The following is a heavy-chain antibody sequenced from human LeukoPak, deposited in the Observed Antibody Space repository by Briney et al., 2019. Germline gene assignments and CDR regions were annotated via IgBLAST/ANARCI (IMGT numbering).Heavy chain of an antibody. Sequence: SETLSLTCTVSGASNTSSSYYWGWIRQPPGKGLEWIGSNYYSGNTYHNPSLKSRVTISVDTSKKQFSLRLSSVTAADTAVYYCARQLLIFDSSAFDFWGQGTLVTVSS. CDR2: NYYSGNT. D-gene: IGHD3-22*01. CDR3: ARQLLIFDSSAFDF. V-gene: IGHV4-39*01. J-gene: IGHJ4*02. CDR1: GASNTSSSYY.